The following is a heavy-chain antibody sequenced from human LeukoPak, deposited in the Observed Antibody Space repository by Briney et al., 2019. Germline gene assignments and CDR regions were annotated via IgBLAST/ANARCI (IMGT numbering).Heavy chain of an antibody. D-gene: IGHD5-18*01. Sequence: SETLSLTCTVSGYSISSGYYWGWIRQPPGKGLEWIGSIYHSGSTYYNPSLKSRATISVDTSKNQFSLKLSSVTAADTAVYYCARQRRIQLWSVGFDCWGQGTLVTVSS. CDR2: IYHSGST. CDR3: ARQRRIQLWSVGFDC. V-gene: IGHV4-38-2*02. J-gene: IGHJ4*02. CDR1: GYSISSGYY.